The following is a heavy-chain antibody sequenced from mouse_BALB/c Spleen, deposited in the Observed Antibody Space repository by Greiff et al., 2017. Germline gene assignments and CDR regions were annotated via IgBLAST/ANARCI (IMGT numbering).Heavy chain of an antibody. V-gene: IGHV1-5*01. Sequence: VHVKQSGTVLARPGASVKMSCKASGYSFTSYWMHWVKQRPGQGLEWIGAIYPGNSDTSYNQKFKGKAKLTAVTSASTAYMELSSLTNEDSAVYYCTREGNDYDVGYAMDYWGQGTSVTVSS. J-gene: IGHJ4*01. CDR2: IYPGNSDT. CDR3: TREGNDYDVGYAMDY. CDR1: GYSFTSYW. D-gene: IGHD2-4*01.